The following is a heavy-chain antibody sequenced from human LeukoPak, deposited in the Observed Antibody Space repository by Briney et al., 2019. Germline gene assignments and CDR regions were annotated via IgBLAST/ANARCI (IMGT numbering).Heavy chain of an antibody. J-gene: IGHJ4*02. CDR2: ISGGGT. CDR1: GFTFSSYG. V-gene: IGHV3-23*01. Sequence: GGSLRLSCTASGFTFSSYGMSWVRRXPGXGLXRVSAISGGGTYYADSVKGRFTISRDNSKNTLYLQMNSLRVEDTAVYYCARQSPSQGTDYWGQGTLVTVSS. CDR3: ARQSPSQGTDY.